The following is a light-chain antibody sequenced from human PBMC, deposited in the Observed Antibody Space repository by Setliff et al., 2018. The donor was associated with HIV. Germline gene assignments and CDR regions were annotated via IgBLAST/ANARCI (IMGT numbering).Light chain of an antibody. CDR3: ASWDDSLKVYV. J-gene: IGLJ1*01. V-gene: IGLV1-44*01. Sequence: QSVLTQSPSVSGTPGQRVTTSCSGSNSNIGTTTVNWYQRLPGAAPKLLIYTNSHRPSGVPDRFSGSKSGTSASLAISGLQSEDEAEYYCASWDDSLKVYVFGSGTKVTV. CDR1: NSNIGTTT. CDR2: TNS.